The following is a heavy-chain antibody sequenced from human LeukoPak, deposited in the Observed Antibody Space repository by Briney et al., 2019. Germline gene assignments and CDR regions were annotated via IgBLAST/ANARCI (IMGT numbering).Heavy chain of an antibody. V-gene: IGHV3-33*08. CDR3: ARIGCSGGSCRPYSYYGMDV. CDR2: IWYDGSNK. J-gene: IGHJ6*02. D-gene: IGHD2-15*01. Sequence: GGSLRLSCSASGFTFSSYGMHWVRQTPGKGLEWVAVIWYDGSNKYYAESVKGRFTISRDNSKSTLYLQMNSLRADDTAVYYCARIGCSGGSCRPYSYYGMDVWGQGTTVTVS. CDR1: GFTFSSYG.